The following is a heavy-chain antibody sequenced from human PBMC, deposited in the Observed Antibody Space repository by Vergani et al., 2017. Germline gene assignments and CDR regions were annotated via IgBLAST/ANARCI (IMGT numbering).Heavy chain of an antibody. CDR3: ARYWRLLYNRFDS. V-gene: IGHV3-33*01. D-gene: IGHD1-14*01. J-gene: IGHJ5*01. Sequence: QVQLVESGGGVVQPGRSLRLSCAASGITFNQYGMHWVRQAPGKGLEWVAVTWYDGNNKQYADSVKGRFTISRDNSKSTMYLQMNSLRDEDTGVYYCARYWRLLYNRFDSWGQGTLVTVSS. CDR2: TWYDGNNK. CDR1: GITFNQYG.